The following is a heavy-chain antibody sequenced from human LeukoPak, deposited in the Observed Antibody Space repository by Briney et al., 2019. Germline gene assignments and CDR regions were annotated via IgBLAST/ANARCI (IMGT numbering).Heavy chain of an antibody. D-gene: IGHD3-3*01. Sequence: SETLSLPCTVSGGSISSSSYYWGWIRQPPGKGLEWLGSIYYSGSTYYNPSLKSRVTISVDTSKNQFSRQLSSVSAADTAVYYCARQGYDFWSGYRGHYYYYMDVWGKGTTVSVSS. V-gene: IGHV4-39*01. CDR1: GGSISSSSYY. CDR3: ARQGYDFWSGYRGHYYYYMDV. CDR2: IYYSGST. J-gene: IGHJ6*03.